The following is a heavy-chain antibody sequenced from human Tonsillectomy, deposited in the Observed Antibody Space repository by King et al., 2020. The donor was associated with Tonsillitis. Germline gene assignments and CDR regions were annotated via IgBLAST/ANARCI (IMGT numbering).Heavy chain of an antibody. CDR2: IYHSGST. CDR1: GYSISSGYY. V-gene: IGHV4-38-2*02. J-gene: IGHJ4*02. D-gene: IGHD6-19*01. Sequence: QLQESGPGLVKPSETLSLTCTVSGYSISSGYYWGWIRQPPGKGLEWIGSIYHSGSTYYNPSLKSRVTISVDTSKNQFSLKLSSVTAADPAVYYCARVDGAGLFDYWGQGTLVTVSS. CDR3: ARVDGAGLFDY.